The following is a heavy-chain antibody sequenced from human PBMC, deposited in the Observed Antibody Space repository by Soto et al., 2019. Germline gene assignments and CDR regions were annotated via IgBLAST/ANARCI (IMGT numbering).Heavy chain of an antibody. Sequence: SETLSLTCTVSGGSVSSGSYYWSWIRQPPGKGLEWIGYIYYSGSTNYNPSLKSRVTISVDTSKNQFSLKLSSVTAADTAVYYCASAGNYDFWSGYYGVRGYYYYGMDVWGQGTTVTVSS. CDR1: GGSVSSGSYY. CDR2: IYYSGST. CDR3: ASAGNYDFWSGYYGVRGYYYYGMDV. J-gene: IGHJ6*02. D-gene: IGHD3-3*01. V-gene: IGHV4-61*01.